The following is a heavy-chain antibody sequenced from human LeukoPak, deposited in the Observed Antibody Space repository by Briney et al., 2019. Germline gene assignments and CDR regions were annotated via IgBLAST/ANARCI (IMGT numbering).Heavy chain of an antibody. D-gene: IGHD2-2*02. V-gene: IGHV1-69*05. Sequence: SVKVSCKASGGTYSSYAISWVRQAPGQGREWMGGIIPIFGTANYAQKFQGRVTITTDESTSTAYMELSSLRSEDTAVYYCARDEPAAITGGGWFDPWGQGTLVTVSS. CDR2: IIPIFGTA. CDR3: ARDEPAAITGGGWFDP. J-gene: IGHJ5*02. CDR1: GGTYSSYA.